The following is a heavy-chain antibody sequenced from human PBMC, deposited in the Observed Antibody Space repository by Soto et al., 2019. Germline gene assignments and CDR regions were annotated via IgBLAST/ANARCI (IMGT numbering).Heavy chain of an antibody. V-gene: IGHV3-49*03. J-gene: IGHJ4*02. CDR1: GFTFGDYA. CDR2: IRSKAYGGTT. CDR3: TRDRYSSIAFDY. D-gene: IGHD6-13*01. Sequence: LRFSCTASGFTFGDYAMNWFRQAPGKGLEWVGFIRSKAYGGTTEYAASVKGRFTISRDDSKSIAYLQMNSLKTEDTAVYYCTRDRYSSIAFDYWGQGTLVTVSS.